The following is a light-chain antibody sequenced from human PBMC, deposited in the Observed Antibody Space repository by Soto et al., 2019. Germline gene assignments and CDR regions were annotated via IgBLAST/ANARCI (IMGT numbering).Light chain of an antibody. J-gene: IGKJ3*01. Sequence: EIVMTQSPATLSVSPGERATLSCRASQSISSNLAWYQQKPGQAPRLLIYGASTRATGIPATFSGSGSGTEFTLTISGLQSEYFAVYYCQQYNNWRFTFGPGTKVDIK. V-gene: IGKV3-15*01. CDR3: QQYNNWRFT. CDR1: QSISSN. CDR2: GAS.